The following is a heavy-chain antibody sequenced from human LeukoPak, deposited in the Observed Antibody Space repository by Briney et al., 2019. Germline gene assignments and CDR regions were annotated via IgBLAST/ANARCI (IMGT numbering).Heavy chain of an antibody. CDR2: ISYDGSNK. CDR1: GFTFSSYS. V-gene: IGHV3-30*03. Sequence: PGGSLRLSCAASGFTFSSYSMHWVRQAPGKGLEWVAVISYDGSNKYYADSVKGRFTISRDNSKNTLYLQMNSLRAEDTAVYYCARGGYHYDSSGIDYWGQGTLVTVSS. J-gene: IGHJ4*02. D-gene: IGHD3-22*01. CDR3: ARGGYHYDSSGIDY.